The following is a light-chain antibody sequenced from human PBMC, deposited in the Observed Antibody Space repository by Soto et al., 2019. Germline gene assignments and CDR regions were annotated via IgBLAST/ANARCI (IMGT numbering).Light chain of an antibody. Sequence: EIVLTQSPATLSLSPGERATLSCRASQSVSSYLAWYQQKPGQAPRLLIYDASNRATGIPARFSGSGSGTDFTLTISSLEPEDFAVYYCQQRSNYRVTFGQGTKVDIK. CDR2: DAS. J-gene: IGKJ1*01. CDR3: QQRSNYRVT. CDR1: QSVSSY. V-gene: IGKV3-11*01.